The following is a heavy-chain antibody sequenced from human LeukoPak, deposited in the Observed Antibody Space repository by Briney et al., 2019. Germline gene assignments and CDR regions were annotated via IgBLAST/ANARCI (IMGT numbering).Heavy chain of an antibody. CDR1: GFTVSSNY. CDR3: ARGAQYYDFWSGFNQGWFDP. V-gene: IGHV3-66*02. D-gene: IGHD3-3*01. Sequence: GGSRRLSCAASGFTVSSNYMSWVRQAPGKGLEWVSVIYSGGSTYYADSVKGRFTISRDNSKNTLYLQMNSLRAEDTAVYYCARGAQYYDFWSGFNQGWFDPWGQGTLVTVSS. CDR2: IYSGGST. J-gene: IGHJ5*02.